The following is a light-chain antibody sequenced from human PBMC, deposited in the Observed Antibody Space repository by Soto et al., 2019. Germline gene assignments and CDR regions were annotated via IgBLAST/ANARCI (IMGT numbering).Light chain of an antibody. Sequence: DIVMTKSPDSLAVSLGERATINCKSSQSVLYSSNNKNYLAWYQQKPGQPPKLLIYWASTRESGVPDRFSGSGSGTDFTITISSLQAEDVAVYYCQQYYSTPPTFGQGTKVEIK. J-gene: IGKJ1*01. CDR3: QQYYSTPPT. V-gene: IGKV4-1*01. CDR1: QSVLYSSNNKNY. CDR2: WAS.